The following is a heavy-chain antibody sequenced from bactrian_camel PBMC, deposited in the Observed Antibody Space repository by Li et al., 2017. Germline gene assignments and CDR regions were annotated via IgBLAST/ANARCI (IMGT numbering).Heavy chain of an antibody. Sequence: HVQLVESGGGSVQAGGSLRLSCRHSGYRASLDCMAWFRQVAGKEREGVAAAYAGGGYTYALDSVKGRFTISRDNAKNTLYLQLNSLKTEDTAMYYCAKVQKSGWEADFGNKGQGTQVAVS. CDR1: GYRASLDC. CDR2: AYAGGGYT. CDR3: AKVQKSGWEADFGN. V-gene: IGHV3S1*01. D-gene: IGHD5*01. J-gene: IGHJ6*01.